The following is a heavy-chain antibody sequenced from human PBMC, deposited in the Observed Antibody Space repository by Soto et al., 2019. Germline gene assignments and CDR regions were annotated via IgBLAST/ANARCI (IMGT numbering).Heavy chain of an antibody. CDR2: ISSSSSTI. J-gene: IGHJ4*02. Sequence: WSLRLSCAASGLTFTSYSMNWVRQAPGKGLEWVSFISSSSSTIYYADSVKGRFTISRDNAKNSLYLQMNSLRDEDTAVYYCARDRGSTYGFDYWGQGTLVTVSS. V-gene: IGHV3-48*02. CDR3: ARDRGSTYGFDY. CDR1: GLTFTSYS. D-gene: IGHD5-18*01.